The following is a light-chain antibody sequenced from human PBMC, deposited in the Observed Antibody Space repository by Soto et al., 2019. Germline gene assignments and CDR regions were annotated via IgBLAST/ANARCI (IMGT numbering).Light chain of an antibody. CDR2: GAS. J-gene: IGKJ1*01. V-gene: IGKV3-20*01. CDR3: QQYGTLPRT. CDR1: QSVTGSY. Sequence: EIVLTQSPGTLSLSPGERATLSCRASQSVTGSYLAWYQQKPGQAPRLLVYGASRSATGIPDRFTGSGSGTDFTLTIRRLYPEDFAVYYCQQYGTLPRTFGQGTKVEIK.